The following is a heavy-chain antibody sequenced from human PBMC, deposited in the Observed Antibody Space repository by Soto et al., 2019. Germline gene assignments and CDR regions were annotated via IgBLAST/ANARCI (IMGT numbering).Heavy chain of an antibody. D-gene: IGHD4-17*01. J-gene: IGHJ6*02. CDR2: ISYDGSNK. CDR1: GFSLSRYV. CDR3: ARDQTYGDSPCGMGV. V-gene: IGHV3-30-3*01. Sequence: QVQLVESGGGVVQPGRSLRLSCVVSGFSLSRYVMHWVRQAPGKGLEWVADISYDGSNKDYADSVKGRRTISRDNSKNAVDLQMNSLRAEDTAVYYCARDQTYGDSPCGMGVWGQGTTVTVSS.